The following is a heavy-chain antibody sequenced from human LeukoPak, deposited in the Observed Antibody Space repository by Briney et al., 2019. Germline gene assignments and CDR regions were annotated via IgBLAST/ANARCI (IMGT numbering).Heavy chain of an antibody. V-gene: IGHV4-39*01. Sequence: PSETLSLTCTVSGGSISSRSYSWAWIRQSPGKGLEWIGSIYYDGSTYYNPSLKSRVTISVDTSKNQFSLNLRSVTAADTAVYYCARHASSWTNHFGYWGQGPLVTVSS. CDR2: IYYDGST. D-gene: IGHD6-13*01. J-gene: IGHJ4*02. CDR1: GGSISSRSYS. CDR3: ARHASSWTNHFGY.